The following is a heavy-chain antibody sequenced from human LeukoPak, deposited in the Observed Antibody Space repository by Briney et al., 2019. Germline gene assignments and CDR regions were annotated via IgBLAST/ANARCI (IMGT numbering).Heavy chain of an antibody. CDR3: AKDQEYSSSWYGVYYFDY. CDR1: RFTFSSYA. CDR2: ISGSGGST. D-gene: IGHD6-13*01. V-gene: IGHV3-23*01. Sequence: GASLRLSCAASRFTFSSYAMSWVRQAPGKGLEWVSAISGSGGSTYYADSVKGRFTISRDNSKSTLYLQMNSLRAEDTAVYYCAKDQEYSSSWYGVYYFDYWGQGTLVTVSS. J-gene: IGHJ4*02.